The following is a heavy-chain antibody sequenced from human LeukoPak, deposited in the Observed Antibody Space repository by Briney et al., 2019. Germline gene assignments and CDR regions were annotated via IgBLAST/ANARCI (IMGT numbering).Heavy chain of an antibody. J-gene: IGHJ3*02. Sequence: ASVKVSCKAFGYTFTSNYMHWVRQAPGQGPEWMGVISPSGGSTTYAQKFQGRVSMTTDTSTSTAYMELRSLRSDDTAVYYCARVNYYYDSSGYLGGFDIWGQGTMVTVSS. CDR2: ISPSGGST. CDR1: GYTFTSNY. D-gene: IGHD3-22*01. CDR3: ARVNYYYDSSGYLGGFDI. V-gene: IGHV1-46*01.